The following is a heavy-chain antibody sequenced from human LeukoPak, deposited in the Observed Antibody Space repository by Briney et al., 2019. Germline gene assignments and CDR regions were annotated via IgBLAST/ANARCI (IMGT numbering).Heavy chain of an antibody. CDR3: ARAPQDYDFWSGYWALGSRMDV. D-gene: IGHD3-3*01. Sequence: GASVKVSCKASGYTFTGYYMHWVRQAPGQGLGWMGWINPNSGGTNYAQKFQGRVTMTRDTSISTAYMELSRLRSDDTAVYYCARAPQDYDFWSGYWALGSRMDVWGQGTTVTVSS. CDR1: GYTFTGYY. CDR2: INPNSGGT. J-gene: IGHJ6*02. V-gene: IGHV1-2*02.